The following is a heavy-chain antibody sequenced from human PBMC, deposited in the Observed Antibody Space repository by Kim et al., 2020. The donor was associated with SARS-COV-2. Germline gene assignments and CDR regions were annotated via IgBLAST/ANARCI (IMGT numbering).Heavy chain of an antibody. V-gene: IGHV3-21*01. J-gene: IGHJ5*02. Sequence: GGSLRLSCTGSGFSFSSYNMHWVRQAPGKGLECVASISVIYNSIYYADSVQGRFTISRDNANSSLYLQMNTLRVEDTAVYYCAAWRAGPRGYWGLKWFDPGGQGMLVTVSS. D-gene: IGHD3-22*01. CDR2: ISVIYNSI. CDR1: GFSFSSYN. CDR3: AAWRAGPRGYWGLKWFDP.